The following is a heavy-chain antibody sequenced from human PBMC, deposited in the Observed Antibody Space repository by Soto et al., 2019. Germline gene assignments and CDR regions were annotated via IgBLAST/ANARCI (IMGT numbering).Heavy chain of an antibody. D-gene: IGHD2-2*01. CDR1: GGSISSGNYH. CDR2: IYYTGNT. V-gene: IGHV4-39*01. CDR3: ARHRAVCTTTSCYVHWFGL. J-gene: IGHJ5*02. Sequence: PSETLSLTCTVSGGSISSGNYHWGWIRQPPGKGLEWIGSIYYTGNTFYNPSLKSRVTISVDTSNTQFSLKLSSVTAADTAVYYCARHRAVCTTTSCYVHWFGLWGQGIRVTVSS.